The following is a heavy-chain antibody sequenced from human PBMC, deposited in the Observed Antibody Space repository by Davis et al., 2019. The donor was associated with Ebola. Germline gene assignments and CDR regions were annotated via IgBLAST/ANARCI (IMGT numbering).Heavy chain of an antibody. Sequence: GESLKISCAASGFTFSTYSMNWVRQAPGKGLEWVSYISSTSSTIYYAESVKGRFTISRDNAKNSLYLQMNSLRDEDTAVYYCATDRNWDFDYWGQGTLVTVSS. CDR3: ATDRNWDFDY. CDR1: GFTFSTYS. J-gene: IGHJ4*02. CDR2: ISSTSSTI. D-gene: IGHD7-27*01. V-gene: IGHV3-48*02.